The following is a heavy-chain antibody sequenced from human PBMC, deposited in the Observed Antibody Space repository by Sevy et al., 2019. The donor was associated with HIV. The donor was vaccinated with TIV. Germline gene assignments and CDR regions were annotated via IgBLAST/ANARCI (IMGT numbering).Heavy chain of an antibody. Sequence: ASVKVSCKATEYTFIDYYIHWVRQAPGQGLEWMGWINPKRGDANYAQSFQGRVTMTRDTSLNTIYMQLTSLRGDDTAVYYCAREEIGYGMDVWGQGTAVTVSS. CDR2: INPKRGDA. J-gene: IGHJ6*02. CDR3: AREEIGYGMDV. CDR1: EYTFIDYY. V-gene: IGHV1-2*02.